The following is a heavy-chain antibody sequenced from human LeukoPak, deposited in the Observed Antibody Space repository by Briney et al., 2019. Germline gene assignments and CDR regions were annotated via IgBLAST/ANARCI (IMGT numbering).Heavy chain of an antibody. Sequence: SETLSLTCTVSGGSISSGSYYWSWIRQPAGKGLEWIGRIYTSGSTNYNPSLKSRVTISVDTSKIQFSLKLSSVTAADTAVYYCARDLYYGSGSQFDYWGQGTLVTVSS. CDR3: ARDLYYGSGSQFDY. CDR2: IYTSGST. J-gene: IGHJ4*02. V-gene: IGHV4-61*02. CDR1: GGSISSGSYY. D-gene: IGHD3-10*01.